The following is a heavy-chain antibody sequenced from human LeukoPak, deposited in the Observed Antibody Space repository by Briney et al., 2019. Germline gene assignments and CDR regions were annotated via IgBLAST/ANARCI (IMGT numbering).Heavy chain of an antibody. Sequence: PGGSLRLSCAASGFTLSNYEMNWVRQAPGKGLEWVSYISTSGSTILYADSVKGRFTISRDNAKNSLYLQMTNLRAQDTAIYYCTRDFRRNYFDPWGQGTLVTVSS. J-gene: IGHJ5*02. CDR3: TRDFRRNYFDP. V-gene: IGHV3-48*03. CDR1: GFTLSNYE. CDR2: ISTSGSTI.